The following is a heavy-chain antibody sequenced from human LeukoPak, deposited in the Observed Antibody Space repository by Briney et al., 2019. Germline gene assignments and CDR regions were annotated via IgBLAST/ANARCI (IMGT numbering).Heavy chain of an antibody. Sequence: ASVKVSCKASGYSFSSYGISWVRQAPGQGLEWMGWISDYSANGNYAQKFQGRVTMTTDTSTSTAYMELRSLRSDDTAVYYCARLKDRYCSSTTCYFNWFDPWGQGTLVTVSS. CDR2: ISDYSANG. CDR1: GYSFSSYG. J-gene: IGHJ5*02. D-gene: IGHD2-2*01. CDR3: ARLKDRYCSSTTCYFNWFDP. V-gene: IGHV1-18*01.